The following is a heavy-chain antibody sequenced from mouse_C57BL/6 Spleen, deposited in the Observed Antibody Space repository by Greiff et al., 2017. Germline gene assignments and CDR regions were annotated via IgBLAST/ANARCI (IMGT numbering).Heavy chain of an antibody. CDR1: GFTFSSYA. CDR3: ARDCYYRNDY. D-gene: IGHD2-1*01. J-gene: IGHJ2*01. Sequence: EVKVEESGGGLVKPGGSLKLSCAASGFTFSSYAMSWVRQTPEKRLEWVATISDGGSYTYYPDNVKGRFTISRDNAKNNLYLQMSHLKSKDTAMYYCARDCYYRNDYWGQGTTVTVSS. V-gene: IGHV5-4*01. CDR2: ISDGGSYT.